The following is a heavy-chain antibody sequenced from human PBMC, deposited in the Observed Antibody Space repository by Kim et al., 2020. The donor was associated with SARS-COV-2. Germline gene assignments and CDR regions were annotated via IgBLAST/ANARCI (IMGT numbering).Heavy chain of an antibody. CDR3: ARDRIGARPDFVY. D-gene: IGHD6-6*01. V-gene: IGHV4-39*07. CDR2: IYYSGST. CDR1: GGSISSSSYY. J-gene: IGHJ4*02. Sequence: SETLSLTCTVSGGSISSSSYYWGWIRQSPGKGLVWIGSIYYSGSTYDNPSLKSRVTISVDTSKNQFSLKLSSVTAADAAGDYCARDRIGARPDFVYWGQG.